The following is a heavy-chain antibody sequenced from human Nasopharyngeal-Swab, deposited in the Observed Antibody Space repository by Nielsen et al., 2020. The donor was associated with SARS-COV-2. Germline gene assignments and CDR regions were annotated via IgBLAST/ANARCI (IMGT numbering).Heavy chain of an antibody. Sequence: GESLKISCKGSGYSFTNHWIGWVRQTPGKGLEWVGIIYPGDSDTRYSPSFQGQVTISADKSISTAYLQWSSLKASDTAMYYCVRPEGVATSFKYYFQYGMDVWGQGTMVTVPS. CDR2: IYPGDSDT. CDR1: GYSFTNHW. V-gene: IGHV5-51*01. D-gene: IGHD5-12*01. J-gene: IGHJ6*02. CDR3: VRPEGVATSFKYYFQYGMDV.